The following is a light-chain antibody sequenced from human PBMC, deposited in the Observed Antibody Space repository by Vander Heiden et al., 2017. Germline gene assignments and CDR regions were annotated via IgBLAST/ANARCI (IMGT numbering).Light chain of an antibody. CDR1: SPRSHF. CDR2: TKS. J-gene: IGLJ1*01. CDR3: NSRDITGNHNYV. V-gene: IGLV3-19*01. Sequence: SYLREDPAVSVALGQTVRSTRQGDSPRSHFANRYQQKPGQAPVLIFTKSDRPSGIPDRFSGSSSGDKAFLTITGAQAEDEADYYCNSRDITGNHNYVFAAGTKVTVL.